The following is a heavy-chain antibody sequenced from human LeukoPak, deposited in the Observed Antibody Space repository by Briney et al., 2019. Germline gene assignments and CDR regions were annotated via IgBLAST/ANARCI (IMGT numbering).Heavy chain of an antibody. Sequence: GASVKVSCKASGGTFSSYAISWVRQAPGQGLEWMGGIIPIFGTANYAQKFQGRVTITADKSTSTAYMELSSLRSEDTAVYYCARDLFYPKQQLEKLNAFDIWGQGTMVTVSS. J-gene: IGHJ3*02. CDR2: IIPIFGTA. CDR1: GGTFSSYA. D-gene: IGHD6-13*01. CDR3: ARDLFYPKQQLEKLNAFDI. V-gene: IGHV1-69*06.